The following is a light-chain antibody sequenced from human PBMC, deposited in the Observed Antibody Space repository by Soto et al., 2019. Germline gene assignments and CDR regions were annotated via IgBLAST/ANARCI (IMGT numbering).Light chain of an antibody. J-gene: IGKJ4*01. CDR2: DAS. CDR1: QSVGSY. CDR3: QQRSNWPSLT. Sequence: EIVLIQSPATPSLSPGERATLSCRASQSVGSYLAWYQHKPGQAPRLLISDASNRATGIPARFSGSGSETDFTLTISSLEPEDSAVYYCQQRSNWPSLTFGGGTKVDIK. V-gene: IGKV3-11*01.